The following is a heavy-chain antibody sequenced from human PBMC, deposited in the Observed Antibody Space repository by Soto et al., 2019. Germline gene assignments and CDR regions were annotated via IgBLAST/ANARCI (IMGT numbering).Heavy chain of an antibody. CDR3: ATGVNYRPILG. Sequence: EVPLVESGGGSVQPGGSLRLSCAASGFAVSSNHMTWVRQAPGKGLEWVSVTYSGGSTDYADSVKGRFTISRDNSENTLYLHMNSLRDEDTAVYYCATGVNYRPILGWGQGTLVTVSS. V-gene: IGHV3-66*01. J-gene: IGHJ4*02. CDR1: GFAVSSNH. CDR2: TYSGGST. D-gene: IGHD3-16*01.